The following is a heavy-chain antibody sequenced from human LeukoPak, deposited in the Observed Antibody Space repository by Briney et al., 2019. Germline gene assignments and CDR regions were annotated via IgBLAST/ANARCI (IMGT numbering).Heavy chain of an antibody. CDR3: ARYTDHYYFDY. V-gene: IGHV5-51*01. J-gene: IGHJ4*02. Sequence: GESLKISCKGSGYSFTSYWIGWVRQMPGKGLEWMGIIYPGDSDTRYSPPFQGQVTISADKSISTAYLQWSSLNTSDTAIYYCARYTDHYYFDYWGQGTLVTVSS. CDR2: IYPGDSDT. D-gene: IGHD1-1*01. CDR1: GYSFTSYW.